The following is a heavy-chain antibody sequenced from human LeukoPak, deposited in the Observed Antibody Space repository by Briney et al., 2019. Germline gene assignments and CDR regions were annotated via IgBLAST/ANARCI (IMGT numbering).Heavy chain of an antibody. CDR1: GFTFGDYA. CDR3: TRVGGIVVVPAATN. V-gene: IGHV3-49*03. D-gene: IGHD2-2*01. J-gene: IGHJ4*02. Sequence: AGGSLRLSCTASGFTFGDYAMSWFRQAPGKGLEWVGFIRSKAHGGTTEYAASVKGRFTISRDDSKSIAYLQMNSLKTEDTAVYYCTRVGGIVVVPAATNWGQGTLVTVSS. CDR2: IRSKAHGGTT.